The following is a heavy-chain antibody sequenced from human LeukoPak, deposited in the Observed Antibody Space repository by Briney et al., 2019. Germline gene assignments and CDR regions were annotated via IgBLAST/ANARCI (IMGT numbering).Heavy chain of an antibody. CDR2: IYPGDSDI. Sequence: GESLQISCKGSGYSFTTYWIGWVRQMPGKGLEWMGIIYPGDSDIRYSPSFQGQVTISADKSISTAYLQWSSLKASDTAMYYCARHGPATALDYWGQGTLVTASS. CDR3: ARHGPATALDY. V-gene: IGHV5-51*01. CDR1: GYSFTTYW. D-gene: IGHD2-21*02. J-gene: IGHJ4*02.